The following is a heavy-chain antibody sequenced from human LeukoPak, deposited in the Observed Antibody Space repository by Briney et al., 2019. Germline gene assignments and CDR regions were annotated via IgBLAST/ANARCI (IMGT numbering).Heavy chain of an antibody. Sequence: PGGSLRLSCAASGFTFSSHSMNWVRQAPGKGLEWVSSISRSSSYIYYADSMKGRFIISRDNAKNSLYLQMNSLRAEDTAVYYCARENYYASGRYSYWYFDLWGRGTLVTVSS. V-gene: IGHV3-21*01. CDR2: ISRSSSYI. D-gene: IGHD3-10*01. CDR3: ARENYYASGRYSYWYFDL. CDR1: GFTFSSHS. J-gene: IGHJ2*01.